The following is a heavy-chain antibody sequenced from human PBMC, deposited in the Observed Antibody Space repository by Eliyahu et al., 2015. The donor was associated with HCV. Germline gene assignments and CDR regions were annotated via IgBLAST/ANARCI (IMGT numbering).Heavy chain of an antibody. Sequence: QVQLQESGPGLVKPSETLSXTCTXXGGSISSYYWSWIRQPAGKGLEWIGRIYTSGSTNYNPSLKSRVTMSVDTSKNQFSLKLSSVTAADTAVYYCATGSAYYYYMDVWGKGTTVTVSS. J-gene: IGHJ6*03. CDR1: GGSISSYY. CDR3: ATGSAYYYYMDV. D-gene: IGHD3-3*01. V-gene: IGHV4-4*07. CDR2: IYTSGST.